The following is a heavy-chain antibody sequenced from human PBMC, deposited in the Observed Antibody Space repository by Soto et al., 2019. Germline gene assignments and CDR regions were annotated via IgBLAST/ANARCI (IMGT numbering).Heavy chain of an antibody. V-gene: IGHV3-7*05. D-gene: IGHD6-19*01. CDR2: IKQDGSEK. J-gene: IGHJ4*02. Sequence: GGSLRLSCAASGFTFSSYWMSWVRQAPGKGLEWVANIKQDGSEKYYVDSVKGRFTISRDNAKNSLYLQMNSLRAEDTAVYYCAREWSSGWYRYFDYWGQGTLVTVSS. CDR1: GFTFSSYW. CDR3: AREWSSGWYRYFDY.